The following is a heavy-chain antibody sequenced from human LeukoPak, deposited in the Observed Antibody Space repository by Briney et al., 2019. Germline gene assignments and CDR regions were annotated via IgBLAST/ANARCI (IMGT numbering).Heavy chain of an antibody. CDR3: ASVPMIVVVTLYNLFDP. J-gene: IGHJ5*02. D-gene: IGHD3-22*01. CDR1: GYTFTSYG. V-gene: IGHV1-18*01. CDR2: ISAYSGNT. Sequence: GASVKVSCKASGYTFTSYGISWVRQAPGQGLEWMGWISAYSGNTNYAQKLQGRVTMTTDTSTSTAYMELRSLRSDDTAVYYCASVPMIVVVTLYNLFDPWGQGTLVTVSS.